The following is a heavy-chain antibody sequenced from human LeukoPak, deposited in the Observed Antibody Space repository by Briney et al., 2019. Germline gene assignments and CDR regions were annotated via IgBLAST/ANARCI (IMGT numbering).Heavy chain of an antibody. J-gene: IGHJ3*01. CDR3: ARGHNENNYKSTIDV. Sequence: PSETLSLTCAVSGDFISTSTWWNWVRQPPGKGLEWIGEIYHSGSTNRNPSLKSRVTISVDETKNQFSLKLSSVTAADTAMYYCARGHNENNYKSTIDVWGQGTMVTVSS. CDR1: GDFISTSTW. D-gene: IGHD1/OR15-1a*01. V-gene: IGHV4-4*02. CDR2: IYHSGST.